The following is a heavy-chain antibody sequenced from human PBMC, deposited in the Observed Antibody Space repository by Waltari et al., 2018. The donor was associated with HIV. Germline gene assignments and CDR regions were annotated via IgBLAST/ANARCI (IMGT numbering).Heavy chain of an antibody. J-gene: IGHJ2*01. CDR2: VHHSGKT. Sequence: QVQLQESSPGLVKPSGSLSITCDVSGGSVSSNNCWTWVRQSPGNGPEWNGEVHHSGKTTYNPSLKSRVSMSVDKSKNEFSLKVTSVTAADTAVYYCARLNRLEGGQWAKEYFDLWGRGTLVAVSS. V-gene: IGHV4-4*02. CDR1: GGSVSSNNC. CDR3: ARLNRLEGGQWAKEYFDL. D-gene: IGHD6-19*01.